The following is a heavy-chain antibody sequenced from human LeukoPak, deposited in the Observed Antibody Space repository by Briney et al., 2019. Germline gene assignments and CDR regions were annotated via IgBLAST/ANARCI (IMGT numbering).Heavy chain of an antibody. CDR1: GFTFSNYA. Sequence: GGSLRLSCAASGFTFSNYAMHWVRQAPGKGLEGVAVISYDGSNKYYADSVKGRFTISRDDSKNTLYLQMNSLRAEDTAVYYCARDLYDSSESAFDIWGQGTMVTVSS. V-gene: IGHV3-30-3*01. CDR2: ISYDGSNK. D-gene: IGHD3-22*01. CDR3: ARDLYDSSESAFDI. J-gene: IGHJ3*02.